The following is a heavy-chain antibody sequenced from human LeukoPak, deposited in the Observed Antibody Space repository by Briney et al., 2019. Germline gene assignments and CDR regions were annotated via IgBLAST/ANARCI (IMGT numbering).Heavy chain of an antibody. Sequence: GGSLRLSCAASGFSFSNYWMHWVRQAPGKGLVWVTRMNSDGSATYYADSVQGRFTISRDNAKNTLYLQMNSLRAEDTAMYFCAKGPNYFDSWGQGTLDTVSP. CDR1: GFSFSNYW. V-gene: IGHV3-74*01. CDR3: AKGPNYFDS. CDR2: MNSDGSAT. J-gene: IGHJ4*02.